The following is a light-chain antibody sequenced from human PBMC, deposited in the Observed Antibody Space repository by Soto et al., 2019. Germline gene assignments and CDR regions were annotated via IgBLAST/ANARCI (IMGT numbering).Light chain of an antibody. Sequence: DIQMTQSASSLSASVGDRVTITCQASQVISNYLNWYQQKPGKAPKLLIYDISTLEIGVPSQFSGSGSGTDFTFTITGLQPEDIATYYCQQYENLPYTFGQGTRLEI. V-gene: IGKV1-33*01. J-gene: IGKJ2*01. CDR1: QVISNY. CDR2: DIS. CDR3: QQYENLPYT.